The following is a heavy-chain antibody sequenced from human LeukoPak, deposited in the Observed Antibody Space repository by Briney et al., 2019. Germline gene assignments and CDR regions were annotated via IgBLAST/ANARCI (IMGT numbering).Heavy chain of an antibody. CDR1: GFTFSSYA. J-gene: IGHJ3*02. Sequence: PGGSLRLSCAASGFTFSSYAMSWVRQAPGKGLEWVSAISGSGGSTYYADSVKGRFTISRDNSKNTVYLQMNSLRTEDTAVYYCAKGIELLWFGEYDAFDIWGQGTMVTVSS. D-gene: IGHD3-10*01. CDR2: ISGSGGST. CDR3: AKGIELLWFGEYDAFDI. V-gene: IGHV3-23*01.